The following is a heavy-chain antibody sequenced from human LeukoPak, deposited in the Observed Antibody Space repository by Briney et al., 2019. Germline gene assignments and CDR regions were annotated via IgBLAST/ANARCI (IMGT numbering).Heavy chain of an antibody. Sequence: QAGGSLRLSCAAPGVTLSIYWMHSGRDAPGKGLVWVSRINTDGSSTTYADSVKGRFTISRDNAKNTLYLQMNSLRTDDTAVYYCASALYANSCLWGQGTLVTVSS. CDR1: GVTLSIYW. CDR2: INTDGSST. V-gene: IGHV3-74*01. J-gene: IGHJ4*02. D-gene: IGHD2-8*01. CDR3: ASALYANSCL.